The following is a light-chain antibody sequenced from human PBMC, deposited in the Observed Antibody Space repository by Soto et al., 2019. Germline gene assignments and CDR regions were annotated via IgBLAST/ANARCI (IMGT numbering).Light chain of an antibody. J-gene: IGKJ3*01. CDR1: HMFRGL. V-gene: IGKV3-11*01. CDR3: RHYNKWTSM. CDR2: DVS. Sequence: HSPVTVSLSPGERATLSCTSSHMFRGLLSGYQQKPGQAPRLRIYDVSDRATAIPPRLLRSGPGTGFTVTITSLEHEDSEVCSCRHYNKWTSMFRTGTXVDIK.